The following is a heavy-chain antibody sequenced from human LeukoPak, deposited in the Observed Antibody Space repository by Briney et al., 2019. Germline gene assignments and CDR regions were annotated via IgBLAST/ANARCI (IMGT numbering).Heavy chain of an antibody. CDR1: GFTFSSYG. CDR2: ISSGGGTT. CDR3: ARDRSSSAAPSLTY. Sequence: GGSLRLSCAASGFTFSSYGLNWARQAPGKGLEWVSYISSGGGTTYYADSVKGRFTISRDNAKNSLYLQMNSLRDEDTAVYYCARDRSSSAAPSLTYWGQGTLVTVSS. V-gene: IGHV3-48*02. J-gene: IGHJ4*02. D-gene: IGHD6-13*01.